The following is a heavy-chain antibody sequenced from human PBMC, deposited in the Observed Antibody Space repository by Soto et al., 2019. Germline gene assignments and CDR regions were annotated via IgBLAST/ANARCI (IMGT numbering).Heavy chain of an antibody. CDR3: ARADRTAGTTWGYYGMDV. J-gene: IGHJ6*02. V-gene: IGHV1-69*01. Sequence: QVQLVQSGAEVKKPGSSVKVSCKASGGTFSSYVISRVRQAPGQGLEWVGGIIPIFGTANYAQKFQGRVTITADASTITAYMELSSLRSEDTAVYYCARADRTAGTTWGYYGMDVWGQGTTVTVSS. D-gene: IGHD1-1*01. CDR2: IIPIFGTA. CDR1: GGTFSSYV.